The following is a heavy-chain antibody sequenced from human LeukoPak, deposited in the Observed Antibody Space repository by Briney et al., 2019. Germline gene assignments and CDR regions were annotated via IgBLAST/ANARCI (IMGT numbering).Heavy chain of an antibody. CDR2: TSYDESNK. CDR1: GFIFSSYG. Sequence: GGSPRLSCAASGFIFSSYGMHWVRQAPGKGLEWVAVTSYDESNKYYAESVKGRFTISRDNYKNTLYLQMNSLRAEDTAVYYCVKDRGSGSYPSPLFDNWGQGTLVTVSS. V-gene: IGHV3-30*18. D-gene: IGHD3-10*01. CDR3: VKDRGSGSYPSPLFDN. J-gene: IGHJ4*02.